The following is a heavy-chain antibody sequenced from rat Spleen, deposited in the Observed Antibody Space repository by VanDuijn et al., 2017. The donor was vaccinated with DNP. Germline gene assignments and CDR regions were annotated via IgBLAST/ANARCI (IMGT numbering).Heavy chain of an antibody. CDR1: GFTFSDYY. J-gene: IGHJ2*01. V-gene: IGHV5-29*01. CDR2: ISYDGLTT. Sequence: EVLLVESDGGLVQPGRSLKLSCAVSGFTFSDYYMAWVRQAPAKGLEWVATISYDGLTTYYRDSVRGRFTISRDNAKSTLYLQMASLKSEDTATYYWAGRPPPTRGPFDYWGQGVTVAVSS. D-gene: IGHD1-4*01. CDR3: AGRPPPTRGPFDY.